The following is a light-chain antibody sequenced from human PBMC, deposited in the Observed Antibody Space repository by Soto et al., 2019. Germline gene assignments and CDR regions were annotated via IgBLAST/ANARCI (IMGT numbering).Light chain of an antibody. CDR3: HQYNKFPQT. Sequence: EIVPNQSLSTVSRKFEERATXSCMASQSVSSNLAWYQQKPGHAPRLLIYGASTRATGIPARFSASGSGTEFTLTISSLQSENFAVYYCHQYNKFPQTFGEGTTV. V-gene: IGKV3-15*01. J-gene: IGKJ4*01. CDR2: GAS. CDR1: QSVSSN.